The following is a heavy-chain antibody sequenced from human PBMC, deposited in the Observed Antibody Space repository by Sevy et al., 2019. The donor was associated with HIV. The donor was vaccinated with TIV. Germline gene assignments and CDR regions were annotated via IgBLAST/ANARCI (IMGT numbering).Heavy chain of an antibody. J-gene: IGHJ3*02. V-gene: IGHV3-21*06. CDR3: ARGGSKYGYEAFDI. D-gene: IGHD6-25*01. Sequence: GGSLRLSCAPSGFTFSTYTINWVRQAPGKGLEWVSSITVSSSYINYADSMKGRITISRDNVKNSLFLQMNSLRAEDKAVYYCARGGSKYGYEAFDIWGQGTMVTVSS. CDR1: GFTFSTYT. CDR2: ITVSSSYI.